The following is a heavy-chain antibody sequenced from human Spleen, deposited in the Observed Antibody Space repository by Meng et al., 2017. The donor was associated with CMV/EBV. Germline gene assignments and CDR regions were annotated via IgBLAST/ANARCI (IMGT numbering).Heavy chain of an antibody. V-gene: IGHV4-34*01. CDR3: ARGRSSWSY. Sequence: SETLSLTCAVYGGSFSGYYWSWIRQPPGKGLEWIGEINQSGSTNYNPSLKSRVTISVDTSKNQFSLKLTSVTAADTAVYYCARGRSSWSYWGQGTPVTVSS. D-gene: IGHD6-13*01. CDR1: GGSFSGYY. CDR2: INQSGST. J-gene: IGHJ4*02.